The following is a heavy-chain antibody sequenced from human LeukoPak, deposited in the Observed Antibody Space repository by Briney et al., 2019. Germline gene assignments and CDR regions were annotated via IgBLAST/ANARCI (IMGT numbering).Heavy chain of an antibody. CDR1: GGSISSGDYY. CDR3: ARESDLATSPTEGYFDY. Sequence: PSQTLSLTCTVSGGSISSGDYYWSWIRQPPGKGLEWIGYIYYSGSTYYNPSLKSRVTISVDTSKNQFSLKLSSVTAADTAVYYCARESDLATSPTEGYFDYWGQGTLVTVSS. J-gene: IGHJ4*02. V-gene: IGHV4-30-4*01. D-gene: IGHD5-12*01. CDR2: IYYSGST.